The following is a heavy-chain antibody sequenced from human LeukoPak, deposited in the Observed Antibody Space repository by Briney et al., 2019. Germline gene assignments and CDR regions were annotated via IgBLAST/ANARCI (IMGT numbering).Heavy chain of an antibody. V-gene: IGHV1-69*05. CDR2: IIPIFGTA. D-gene: IGHD3-22*01. CDR1: GGTFSSYA. J-gene: IGHJ4*02. CDR3: ARDRFPYYYDSSSYFDY. Sequence: ASVKVSCKASGGTFSSYAISWVRQAPGQGLEWMGGIIPIFGTANYAQKFQGRVTITTDESTSTAYMELSSLRSEDTAVYYCARDRFPYYYDSSSYFDYWGQGTLVTVSS.